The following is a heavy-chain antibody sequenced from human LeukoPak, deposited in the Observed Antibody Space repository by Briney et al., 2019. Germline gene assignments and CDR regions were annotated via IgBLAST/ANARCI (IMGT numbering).Heavy chain of an antibody. J-gene: IGHJ4*02. V-gene: IGHV3-23*01. CDR3: AKAYISAWYNFDY. CDR1: GFTFSDYD. CDR2: ISGGGGTA. D-gene: IGHD6-13*01. Sequence: GGSLRLSCAASGFTFSDYDMTWVRQAPGKGLEWVSSISGGGGTASYADSVRGRFTVSRDNSKNTLYLQLNSLRVEDTAVYYCAKAYISAWYNFDYWGQGTLVTVSS.